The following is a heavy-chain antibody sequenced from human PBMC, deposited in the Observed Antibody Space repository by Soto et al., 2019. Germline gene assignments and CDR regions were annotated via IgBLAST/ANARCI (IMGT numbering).Heavy chain of an antibody. CDR2: INPNSGGT. CDR3: ARDLMTTVPYYYYYGMNV. D-gene: IGHD4-4*01. CDR1: GYTFNIYY. Sequence: ASVKVSCKASGYTFNIYYVHWVRQAPGQGLEWMGWINPNSGGTNYAQKFQGRVTMTSDTSINTAYMEVSRLGSDDTAVYYCARDLMTTVPYYYYYGMNVWGQGTTVTVSS. J-gene: IGHJ6*02. V-gene: IGHV1-2*02.